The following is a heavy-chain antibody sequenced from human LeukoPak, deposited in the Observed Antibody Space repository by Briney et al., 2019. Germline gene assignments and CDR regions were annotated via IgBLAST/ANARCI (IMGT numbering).Heavy chain of an antibody. CDR1: GFTFSSYA. Sequence: GGSLRLSCAASGFTFSSYAMSWVRQAPGKGLEWVANIKQDGSEKYYVDSVKGRFTISRDNAKNSLYLQMNSLRAEDSAVYYCARGPTRANSTDYWGQGALVTVSS. CDR3: ARGPTRANSTDY. CDR2: IKQDGSEK. V-gene: IGHV3-7*01. J-gene: IGHJ4*02. D-gene: IGHD2/OR15-2a*01.